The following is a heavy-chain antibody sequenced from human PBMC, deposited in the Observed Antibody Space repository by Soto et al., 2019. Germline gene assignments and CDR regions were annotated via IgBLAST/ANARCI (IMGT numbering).Heavy chain of an antibody. CDR3: AKTRVRGVIGVRFVPADY. CDR2: ISGSGGST. Sequence: GGSLRLSCAASGFTFSSYAMSWVRQAPGKGLEWVSAISGSGGSTYYADSVKGRFTISRDNSKNTLYLQMNSLRAEDTAVYYCAKTRVRGVIGVRFVPADYWGQGTLVTVSS. D-gene: IGHD3-10*01. CDR1: GFTFSSYA. J-gene: IGHJ4*02. V-gene: IGHV3-23*01.